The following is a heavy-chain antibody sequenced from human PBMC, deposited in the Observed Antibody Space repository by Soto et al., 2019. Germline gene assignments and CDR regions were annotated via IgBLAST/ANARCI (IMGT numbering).Heavy chain of an antibody. CDR2: IIPILGIA. CDR1: GGTFSSYT. CDR3: AQITMVRGVMGYYYYGMDV. J-gene: IGHJ6*02. Sequence: QVQLVQSGAEVKKPGSSVKVSCKASGGTFSSYTISWVRQAPGQGLEWMGRIIPILGIANYAQKFQGRVTITADKSTSTAYMELSSLRSEDTAVYYCAQITMVRGVMGYYYYGMDVWGQGTTVTVSS. V-gene: IGHV1-69*02. D-gene: IGHD3-10*01.